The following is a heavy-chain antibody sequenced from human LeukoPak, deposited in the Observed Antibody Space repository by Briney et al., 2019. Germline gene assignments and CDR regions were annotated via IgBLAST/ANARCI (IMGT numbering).Heavy chain of an antibody. V-gene: IGHV3-30*18. CDR2: ISYDGRNK. CDR1: GFTFSTYW. J-gene: IGHJ4*02. CDR3: AKGGEEGY. Sequence: PGGSLRLSCAASGFTFSTYWMTWVRQAPGKGLEWVAVISYDGRNKYYADSVKGRFTISRDNSKSTVFLQMNSLRPEDTGVFYCAKGGEEGYWGQGTLVIVSS.